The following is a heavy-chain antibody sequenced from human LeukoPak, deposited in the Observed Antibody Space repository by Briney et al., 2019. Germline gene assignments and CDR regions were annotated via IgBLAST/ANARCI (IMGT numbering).Heavy chain of an antibody. CDR1: GGSFSGYY. CDR3: ARHGYYDYVWGSYRYRGFDY. CDR2: INHSGST. Sequence: PSETLSLTCAVYGGSFSGYYWSWIRQPPGKGLEWIGEINHSGSTNYNPSLKSRVTISVDTSKNQFSLKLSSVTAADTAVYYCARHGYYDYVWGSYRYRGFDYWGQGTLVTVSS. V-gene: IGHV4-34*01. J-gene: IGHJ4*02. D-gene: IGHD3-16*02.